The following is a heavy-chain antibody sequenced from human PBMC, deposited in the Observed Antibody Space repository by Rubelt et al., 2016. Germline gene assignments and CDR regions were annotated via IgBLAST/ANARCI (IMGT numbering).Heavy chain of an antibody. J-gene: IGHJ4*02. CDR2: LFWDDDN. D-gene: IGHD4-17*01. Sequence: QITLKESGPTLVKPTETLTLTCTFSGFSLSATGVGVAWIRQPPGKALEWLALLFWDDDNRYSPSLKNRLNITQDTAKNQVVLRMTNVDPVDTATYFCARILKTTTVTTFDFWGQGALVTVSS. CDR3: ARILKTTTVTTFDF. CDR1: GFSLSATGVG. V-gene: IGHV2-5*02.